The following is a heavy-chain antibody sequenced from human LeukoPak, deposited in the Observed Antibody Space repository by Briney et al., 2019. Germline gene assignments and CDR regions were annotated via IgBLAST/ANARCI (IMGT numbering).Heavy chain of an antibody. Sequence: KSSETLSFTCTVSGGSISSYYWSWIRQPPGKGLEWIGYIYYSGSTKYNPSLRSRVTISADTSKNQFSLKLSSVTAADTAVYYCARHLRGEQQLSGFDYWGQGTPVTVSS. CDR2: IYYSGST. D-gene: IGHD6-13*01. J-gene: IGHJ4*02. CDR3: ARHLRGEQQLSGFDY. CDR1: GGSISSYY. V-gene: IGHV4-59*08.